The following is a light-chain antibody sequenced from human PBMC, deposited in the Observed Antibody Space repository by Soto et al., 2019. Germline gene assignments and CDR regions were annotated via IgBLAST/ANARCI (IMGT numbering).Light chain of an antibody. CDR3: QQTESYPST. Sequence: IXLTQSPSSLSASVGDRVTITCRASQDISSFLAWYQQKPGKAPKLLIFAASTLQSGVPSRFSGSGSGTDFTLTISSLQPEDFATYYCQQTESYPSTFGGGTKVEIK. CDR2: AAS. V-gene: IGKV1-9*01. J-gene: IGKJ4*01. CDR1: QDISSF.